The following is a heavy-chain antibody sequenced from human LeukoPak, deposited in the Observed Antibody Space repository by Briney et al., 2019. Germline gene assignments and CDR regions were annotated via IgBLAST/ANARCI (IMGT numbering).Heavy chain of an antibody. CDR1: GFTFSNYN. V-gene: IGHV3-48*04. CDR3: ATDGGSGSYRRYFDY. CDR2: IGSSSSAI. D-gene: IGHD1-26*01. Sequence: GGSLRLSCAASGFTFSNYNMNWVRQAPGKGLEWVSYIGSSSSAIYYADSVKGRFTISRDNAKNSLYLQMNSLRAEDTAVYYCATDGGSGSYRRYFDYWGQGTLVTVSS. J-gene: IGHJ4*02.